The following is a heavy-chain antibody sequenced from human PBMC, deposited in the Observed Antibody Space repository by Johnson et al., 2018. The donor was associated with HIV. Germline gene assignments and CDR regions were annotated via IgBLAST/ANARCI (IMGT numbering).Heavy chain of an antibody. CDR2: IRTSSSTI. D-gene: IGHD5-24*01. J-gene: IGHJ3*02. CDR3: ARARWQIQSVDVFDI. Sequence: QVQLVESGGGLVKPGGSLRLSCAASGFTFSDYYMSWIRQAPGKGPEWISYIRTSSSTIYYADSVKGRFTISRDNAKNSLYLQMDSLRAEDTAVYYCARARWQIQSVDVFDIWGQGTMVTVSS. CDR1: GFTFSDYY. V-gene: IGHV3-11*04.